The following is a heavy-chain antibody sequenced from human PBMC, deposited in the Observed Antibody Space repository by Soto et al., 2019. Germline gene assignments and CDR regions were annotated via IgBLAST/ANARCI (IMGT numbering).Heavy chain of an antibody. CDR3: ARGSMALDGDWFDP. D-gene: IGHD3-10*01. CDR1: GGSISSGGYY. Sequence: SETLSLTCTVSGGSISSGGYYWSWIRQHPGKGLEWIGYIYYSGSTYYNPSLKSRVTISVDTSKNQFSLKLSSVTAADTAVYYCARGSMALDGDWFDPWGQGTLVTVSS. V-gene: IGHV4-31*03. J-gene: IGHJ5*02. CDR2: IYYSGST.